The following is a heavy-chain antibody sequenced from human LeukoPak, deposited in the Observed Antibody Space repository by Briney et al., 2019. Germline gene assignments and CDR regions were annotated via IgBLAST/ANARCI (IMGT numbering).Heavy chain of an antibody. V-gene: IGHV3-23*01. D-gene: IGHD6-19*01. Sequence: PGGSLRLSCAASGFTFSSCAMSWVRQAPGKGLEWVSAIGGGGRSTYYTDSVKSRFTISRDNSKNTLYLQMNSLRAEDTAVYYCAKDGGSGWFDYWGQGTLVTVSS. CDR1: GFTFSSCA. CDR2: IGGGGRST. CDR3: AKDGGSGWFDY. J-gene: IGHJ4*02.